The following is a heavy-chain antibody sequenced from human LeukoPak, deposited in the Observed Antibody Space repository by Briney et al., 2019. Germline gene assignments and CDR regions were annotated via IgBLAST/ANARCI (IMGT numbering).Heavy chain of an antibody. Sequence: PGGSLRLSCAASGFTFTTYSMNWVRQAPGKGLEWVSYISGSTSNIKYADSVMGRFTISRDNAKNSLYLQMNSLRDEDTAVYYCARDLHGDYSFDYWGQGTLVTVSS. D-gene: IGHD4-17*01. J-gene: IGHJ4*02. CDR1: GFTFTTYS. CDR2: ISGSTSNI. V-gene: IGHV3-48*02. CDR3: ARDLHGDYSFDY.